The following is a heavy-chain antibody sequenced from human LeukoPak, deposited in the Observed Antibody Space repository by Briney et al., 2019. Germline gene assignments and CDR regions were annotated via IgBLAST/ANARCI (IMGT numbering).Heavy chain of an antibody. Sequence: GSLRLSCAGSKFVFSDYVMSWVRQAPGKGLEWVSTITGSGTSTYYADSVKGRFTISRDNSKNTLYLQMNSLRAEDTAVYYCAKDSSRRYLDYWGQGTLVTVSS. CDR1: KFVFSDYV. D-gene: IGHD1-1*01. J-gene: IGHJ4*02. CDR2: ITGSGTST. V-gene: IGHV3-23*01. CDR3: AKDSSRRYLDY.